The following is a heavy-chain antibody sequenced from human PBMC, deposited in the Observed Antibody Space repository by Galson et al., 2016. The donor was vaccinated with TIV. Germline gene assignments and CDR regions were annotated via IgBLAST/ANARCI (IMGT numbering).Heavy chain of an antibody. CDR3: ARLEGYDDSASDY. D-gene: IGHD3-22*01. V-gene: IGHV5-51*01. CDR2: IYPGDSDT. Sequence: QSGAEVIKPGESLKISCKASGYRFTNHWIGWVRQMPGKGLEWMGVIYPGDSDTRYSPSFQGQVTISADKSSSTAHLQWSSQKASDTAMYYCARLEGYDDSASDYWGQGTLVTVSS. CDR1: GYRFTNHW. J-gene: IGHJ4*02.